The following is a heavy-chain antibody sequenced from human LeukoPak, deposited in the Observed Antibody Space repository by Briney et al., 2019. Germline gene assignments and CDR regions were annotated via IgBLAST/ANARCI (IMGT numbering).Heavy chain of an antibody. CDR1: GGTFSSYA. CDR3: ARGRGITMIPPLGY. Sequence: SVKVSCKASGGTFSSYAISWVRQAPGQGPEWMGGIIPIFGTANYAQKFQGRVTITADESTSTAYMELSSLRSEDTAVYYCARGRGITMIPPLGYWGQGTLVTVSS. CDR2: IIPIFGTA. V-gene: IGHV1-69*13. D-gene: IGHD3-22*01. J-gene: IGHJ4*02.